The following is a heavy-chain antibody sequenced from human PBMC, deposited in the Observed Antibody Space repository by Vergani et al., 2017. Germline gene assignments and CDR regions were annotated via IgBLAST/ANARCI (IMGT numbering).Heavy chain of an antibody. J-gene: IGHJ4*02. CDR2: IIPIFGIA. D-gene: IGHD5-12*01. CDR1: GGTFSSYA. CDR3: ARWPQGVDSDNYYFDY. V-gene: IGHV1-69*17. Sequence: QVQLVQSGAEVKKPGSSVKVSCKASGGTFSSYAISWVRQAPGQGLEWMGGIIPIFGIANYAQKVQGRVTITADKSTSTAYMELSSLRSEDTAVYYCARWPQGVDSDNYYFDYWGQGTLVTVSS.